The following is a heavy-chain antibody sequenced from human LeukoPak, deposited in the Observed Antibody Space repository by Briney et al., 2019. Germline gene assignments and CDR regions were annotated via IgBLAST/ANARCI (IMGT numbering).Heavy chain of an antibody. Sequence: GGSLRLSCAASEFTFSSYPMSWVRQAPGKGLDWVSAIGADGSDTYYAHSVKGRFTISRDNFKNTLHLQMNGLRAEDTALYYCAKGRYCTGGTCTLFHYWGQGTLVTVSS. CDR2: IGADGSDT. J-gene: IGHJ4*02. CDR3: AKGRYCTGGTCTLFHY. V-gene: IGHV3-23*01. CDR1: EFTFSSYP. D-gene: IGHD2-15*01.